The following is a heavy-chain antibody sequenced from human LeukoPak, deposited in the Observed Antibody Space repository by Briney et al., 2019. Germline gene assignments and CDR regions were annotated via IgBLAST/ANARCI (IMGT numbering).Heavy chain of an antibody. V-gene: IGHV3-7*01. D-gene: IGHD3-22*01. CDR1: GFTFSSYW. Sequence: GGSLRLSCAASGFTFSSYWMSCVRQAPGKGREWVANIKQDGSEKYYVDSVKGRFTISRDNAKNTLYLQMNSLRAEDTAVYYCARDLQDYYDSSGYYYGYWGQGTLVTVSS. J-gene: IGHJ4*02. CDR2: IKQDGSEK. CDR3: ARDLQDYYDSSGYYYGY.